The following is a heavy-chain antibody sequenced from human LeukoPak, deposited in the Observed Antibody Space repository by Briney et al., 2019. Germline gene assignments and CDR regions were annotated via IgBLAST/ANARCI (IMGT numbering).Heavy chain of an antibody. Sequence: SETLSLTCVVYGGSFSGYYWSWIRQSPGKGLEWIGEINHRGSTNYNPSLRSRVTISVDTSKNQFSLKVRYMTAADTAVYYCARVPGVYYDSLTGYGSGWFDPWSQGTLVTVSS. D-gene: IGHD3-9*01. CDR2: INHRGST. J-gene: IGHJ5*02. CDR1: GGSFSGYY. V-gene: IGHV4-34*01. CDR3: ARVPGVYYDSLTGYGSGWFDP.